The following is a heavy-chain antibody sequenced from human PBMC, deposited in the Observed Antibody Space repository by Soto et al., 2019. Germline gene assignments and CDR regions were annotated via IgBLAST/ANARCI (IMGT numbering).Heavy chain of an antibody. CDR1: GFNFSDFT. CDR3: ARERPNHPLGGRFGMDV. D-gene: IGHD3-16*02. J-gene: IGHJ6*02. CDR2: ISSRSDYI. V-gene: IGHV3-21*01. Sequence: PXVSLRLSFEVSGFNFSDFTMNWVRHAPGKGLEWVSSISSRSDYIYYADSVKGLFTVSRDNARKSLYLHMNSLRAEDMAVYYCARERPNHPLGGRFGMDVCGQGTTVTVSS.